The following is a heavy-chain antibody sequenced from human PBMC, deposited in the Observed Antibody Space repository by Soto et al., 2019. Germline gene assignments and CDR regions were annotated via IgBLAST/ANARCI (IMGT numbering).Heavy chain of an antibody. D-gene: IGHD3-22*01. CDR3: VKGQSDSYYYCDY. CDR2: IRGSGGDT. V-gene: IGHV3-23*01. Sequence: EVQLLESGGGLVQPGGSLRLSCAASGFTVSFCAMSWVRQAPGKGLEWVSSIRGSGGDTYFADSVRGRFTISRDNSENTLYLQMNSLRVEDTAVYDCVKGQSDSYYYCDYWGQGTLVTVSS. J-gene: IGHJ4*02. CDR1: GFTVSFCA.